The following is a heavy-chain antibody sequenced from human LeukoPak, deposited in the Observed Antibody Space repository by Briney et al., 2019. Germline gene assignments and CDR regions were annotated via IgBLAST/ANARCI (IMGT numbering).Heavy chain of an antibody. D-gene: IGHD6-13*01. CDR3: AKRDSSPGAFDI. V-gene: IGHV4-61*02. CDR2: IYFSGST. J-gene: IGHJ3*02. CDR1: VGSSCSGSHF. Sequence: PSETLSLTRTVSVGSSCSGSHFWGWARQPAGRGLEWIGCIYFSGSTSYNPSLKSPVTISVDTSRSQFSLKLSSVTAADTAIYYCAKRDSSPGAFDIWGQGTMVTVSS.